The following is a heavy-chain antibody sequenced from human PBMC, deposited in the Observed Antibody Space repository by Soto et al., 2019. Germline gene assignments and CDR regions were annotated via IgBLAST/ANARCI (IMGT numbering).Heavy chain of an antibody. J-gene: IGHJ4*02. CDR2: IYYSGST. CDR1: GGSISSSSYY. Sequence: QLQLQESGPGLVKPSETLSLTCTVSGGSISSSSYYWGWIRQPPGKALEWIGSIYYSGSTYYNPSLKSRVTISVDTSKNQFSLKLSSVTAADTAVYYCARQADDILTGDLDYWGQGTLVTVSS. D-gene: IGHD3-9*01. V-gene: IGHV4-39*01. CDR3: ARQADDILTGDLDY.